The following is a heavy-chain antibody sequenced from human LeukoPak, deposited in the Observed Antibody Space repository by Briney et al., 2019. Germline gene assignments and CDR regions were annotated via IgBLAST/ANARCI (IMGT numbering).Heavy chain of an antibody. J-gene: IGHJ4*02. CDR1: GGSFSGYY. CDR3: ARSTPSIAALDY. Sequence: SETLSLTCAVYGGSFSGYYWSWIRQPPGRGLEWIGEIIHSGSTNYNPSLKSRVTISVDTSKNQFSLKLSSVTAADTAVYYCARSTPSIAALDYWGQGTLVTVSS. CDR2: IIHSGST. D-gene: IGHD6-6*01. V-gene: IGHV4-34*12.